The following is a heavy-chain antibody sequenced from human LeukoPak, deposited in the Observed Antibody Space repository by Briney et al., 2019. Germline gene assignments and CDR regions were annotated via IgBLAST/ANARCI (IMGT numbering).Heavy chain of an antibody. CDR1: GGSFSGYY. CDR2: INHSGST. D-gene: IGHD3-22*01. Sequence: SETLSLTCAVYGGSFSGYYWSWIRQPPGKGLEWIGEINHSGSTNYNPSLKSRVTISVDKSKNQFSLKLSSVTAADTAVYYCARASYSYDISGWVPFDYWGQGTLVTVSS. V-gene: IGHV4-34*01. J-gene: IGHJ4*02. CDR3: ARASYSYDISGWVPFDY.